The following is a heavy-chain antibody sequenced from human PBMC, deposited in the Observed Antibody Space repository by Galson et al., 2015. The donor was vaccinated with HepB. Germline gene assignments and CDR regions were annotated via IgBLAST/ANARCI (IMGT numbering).Heavy chain of an antibody. CDR3: ARAPTVQDYYYYYMDV. Sequence: SLRLSCAASGFTFSSYWMSWVRQAPGKGLEWVANIKQDGSEKYYVDSVKGRFTISRDNAKNSLYLQMNSLRAEDTAVYYCARAPTVQDYYYYYMDVWGKGTTVTVSS. J-gene: IGHJ6*03. CDR1: GFTFSSYW. CDR2: IKQDGSEK. D-gene: IGHD4-11*01. V-gene: IGHV3-7*04.